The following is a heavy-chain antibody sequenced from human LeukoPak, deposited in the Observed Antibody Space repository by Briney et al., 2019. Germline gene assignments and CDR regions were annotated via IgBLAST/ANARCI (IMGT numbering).Heavy chain of an antibody. J-gene: IGHJ4*02. Sequence: GGSLRLSCAASGFTFSNYAMHWVRQAPGKGLEWVAGISYDGSNKYYADSVKGRFTISRDNSKNTLYLQMNSLRAEDTAVYYCATDRQGAAMVHVPAHWGQGTLVTVS. D-gene: IGHD5-18*01. V-gene: IGHV3-30-3*01. CDR3: ATDRQGAAMVHVPAH. CDR1: GFTFSNYA. CDR2: ISYDGSNK.